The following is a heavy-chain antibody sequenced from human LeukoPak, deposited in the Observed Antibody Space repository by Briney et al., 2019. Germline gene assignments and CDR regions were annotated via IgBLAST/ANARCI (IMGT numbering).Heavy chain of an antibody. CDR1: GYTFTGYY. J-gene: IGHJ4*02. CDR2: INPNSGGT. Sequence: ASVKVSCKASGYTFTGYYVHWVRQAPGQGLEWMGWINPNSGGTNYAQKFQGRVTMTRETSISTAYMELSRLRSDDTAVYYCARVSSRYYDSSGYLQRFDYWGQGTLVTVSS. V-gene: IGHV1-2*02. D-gene: IGHD3-22*01. CDR3: ARVSSRYYDSSGYLQRFDY.